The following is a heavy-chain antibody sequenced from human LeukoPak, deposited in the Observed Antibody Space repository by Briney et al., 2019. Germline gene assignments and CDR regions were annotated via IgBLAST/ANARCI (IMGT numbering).Heavy chain of an antibody. J-gene: IGHJ4*02. CDR1: GYTFTSYG. CDR2: ISAYNGNT. D-gene: IGHD3-9*01. V-gene: IGHV1-18*01. CDR3: ARGYDILPGYYNDDY. Sequence: GASVKVSCKASGYTFTSYGISWVRQAPGQGLEWMGWISAYNGNTNYAQKLQGRVTMTTDTSTSTAYMELRSLRSDDTAVYYCARGYDILPGYYNDDYWGQGTLVTVSS.